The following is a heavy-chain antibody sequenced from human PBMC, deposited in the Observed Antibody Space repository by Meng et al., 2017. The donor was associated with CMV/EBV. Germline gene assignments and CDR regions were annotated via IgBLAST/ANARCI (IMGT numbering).Heavy chain of an antibody. J-gene: IGHJ5*02. CDR2: INHSGST. V-gene: IGHV4-34*01. CDR3: ARGGNWFDP. Sequence: VQLQPWGAGLVKPSETLSLPCAVYGGSFSGYYWSWIRQPPGKGLEWIGEINHSGSTNYNPSLKSRVTISVDTSKNQFSLKLSSVTAADTAVYYCARGGNWFDPWGQGTLVTVSS. CDR1: GGSFSGYY.